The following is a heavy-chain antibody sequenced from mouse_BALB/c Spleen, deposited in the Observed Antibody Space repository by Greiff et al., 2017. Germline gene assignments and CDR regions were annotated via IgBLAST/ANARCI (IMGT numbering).Heavy chain of an antibody. V-gene: IGHV2-6-7*01. CDR1: GFSLTGYG. J-gene: IGHJ4*01. Sequence: QVQLKESGPGLVAPSQSLSITCTVSGFSLTGYGVNWVRQPPGKGLEWLGMIWGDGSTDYNSALKSRLSISKDNSKSQVFLKMNSLQTDDTARYYCARAATADYYAMDYWGQGTSVTVSS. D-gene: IGHD1-2*01. CDR3: ARAATADYYAMDY. CDR2: IWGDGST.